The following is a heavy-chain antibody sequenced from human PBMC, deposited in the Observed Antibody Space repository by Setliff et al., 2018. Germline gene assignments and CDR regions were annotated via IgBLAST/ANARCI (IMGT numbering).Heavy chain of an antibody. CDR1: GGSISSNY. CDR3: VRVEAGYCSSTSCYVVGAFDI. Sequence: PSETLSLTCTVSGGSISSNYWSWVRQPPGKGLEWIGYIYTSGSTNYNPSLKSRGTISADTSRNQFSLKLSSVTAADTAVYYCVRVEAGYCSSTSCYVVGAFDIWGQGTMVTVSS. CDR2: IYTSGST. D-gene: IGHD2-2*03. V-gene: IGHV4-4*08. J-gene: IGHJ3*02.